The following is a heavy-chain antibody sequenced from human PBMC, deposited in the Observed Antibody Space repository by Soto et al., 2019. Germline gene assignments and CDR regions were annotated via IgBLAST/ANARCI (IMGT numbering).Heavy chain of an antibody. D-gene: IGHD2-2*01. V-gene: IGHV1-2*02. J-gene: IGHJ4*02. Sequence: QEQLVQSGAEVKRLGASVKVSCKASGYTFTGYYIHWVRQAPGQGLEWMGWINPYSGGTNYAQKFQGRVTLTRDTSTSTAYMDVSSLRSDAAAVYYCARGSVAPAAMVVSYFDYWGQGTLVTVSS. CDR3: ARGSVAPAAMVVSYFDY. CDR1: GYTFTGYY. CDR2: INPYSGGT.